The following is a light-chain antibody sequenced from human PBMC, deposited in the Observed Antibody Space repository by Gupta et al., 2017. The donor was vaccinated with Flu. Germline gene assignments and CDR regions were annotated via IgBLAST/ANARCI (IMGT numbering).Light chain of an antibody. V-gene: IGLV2-23*01. CDR3: CSYTGTMSPYV. Sequence: WNYILVSWFQKHQKQAPKLIIFEGTKRPAGISDRFSASKSANTASRTISGFQAEDEADYYCCSYTGTMSPYVFGSGTRVTVL. CDR1: WNYIL. J-gene: IGLJ1*01. CDR2: EGT.